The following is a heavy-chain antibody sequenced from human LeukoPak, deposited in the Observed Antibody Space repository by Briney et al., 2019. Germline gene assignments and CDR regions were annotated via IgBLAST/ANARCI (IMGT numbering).Heavy chain of an antibody. CDR3: AKKMTITGWLYYFDY. CDR2: ISDSGDNT. CDR1: GFTFSSYA. J-gene: IGHJ4*02. V-gene: IGHV3-23*01. Sequence: PGGSLRLSCAASGFTFSSYAMSWVRPAPGRGLEWVSAISDSGDNTYYADSVKGRFTVSRDNHKNTLYLQMNSLRAEDTAVYYCAKKMTITGWLYYFDYWGQGTLVSVSS. D-gene: IGHD5-24*01.